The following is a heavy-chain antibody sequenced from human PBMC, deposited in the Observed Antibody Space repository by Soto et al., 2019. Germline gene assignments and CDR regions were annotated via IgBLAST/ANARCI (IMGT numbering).Heavy chain of an antibody. J-gene: IGHJ5*02. CDR3: ARVVVPTTATTSNWFDP. Sequence: ASVKVCGEASGYTFTTYYFHWVRQAPGQGLEWMGIINPSGGSTNYAQRFQGRVTMTSDTSTSTVYMELSSLRADDTAVYYCARVVVPTTATTSNWFDPWGQGTLVTVSS. D-gene: IGHD4-17*01. CDR2: INPSGGST. V-gene: IGHV1-46*01. CDR1: GYTFTTYY.